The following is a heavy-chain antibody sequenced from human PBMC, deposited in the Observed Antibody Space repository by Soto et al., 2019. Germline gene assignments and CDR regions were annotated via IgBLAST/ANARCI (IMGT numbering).Heavy chain of an antibody. J-gene: IGHJ1*01. CDR2: INTSGGNS. CDR1: GFIFTDWF. D-gene: IGHD2-21*01. Sequence: HLAQSGPEVKRPGASVKISWKASGFIFTDWFMHWVRQAPGQGPEWMGIINTSGGNSIYSQKFQDRVTMTRDTSTSTLYVELSSLTSADTAVYYCAKEGAIPGEVDAWGQGTLVTVSS. CDR3: AKEGAIPGEVDA. V-gene: IGHV1-46*01.